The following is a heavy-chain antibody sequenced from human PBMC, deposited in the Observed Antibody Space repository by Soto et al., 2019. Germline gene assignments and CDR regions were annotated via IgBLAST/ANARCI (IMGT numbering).Heavy chain of an antibody. CDR1: GFTFSGYT. J-gene: IGHJ4*02. V-gene: IGHV3-21*01. CDR2: ITSGSSYI. Sequence: PGGSLRLSCAASGFTFSGYTMNWVRQAPGKGLEWVSSITSGSSYIYYADSVKGRFTISRDNAKSSLYLQINSLRAEDTAMYYCARSSFDYWGQGTLVTVSS. CDR3: ARSSFDY.